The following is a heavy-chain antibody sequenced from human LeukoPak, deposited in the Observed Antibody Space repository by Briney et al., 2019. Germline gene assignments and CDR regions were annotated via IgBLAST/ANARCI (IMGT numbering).Heavy chain of an antibody. V-gene: IGHV3-74*01. D-gene: IGHD5-24*01. Sequence: GGSLRLSCAAFGITFSSYWMHWVRQAPGKGLVWVSRINSDGSSRSYADSVKGRFTISRDSAKNTVYLQMNSLRGEDTAVYYCAQERIDGNKDGAFDIWGQGTLVTVSS. CDR3: AQERIDGNKDGAFDI. J-gene: IGHJ3*02. CDR2: INSDGSSR. CDR1: GITFSSYW.